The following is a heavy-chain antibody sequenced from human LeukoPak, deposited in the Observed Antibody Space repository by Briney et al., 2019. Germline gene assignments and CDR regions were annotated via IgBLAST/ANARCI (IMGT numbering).Heavy chain of an antibody. Sequence: RASVKVSCKASGYTFTNYAMNWVRQAPGQGLEWMGWMNTNTGNPTYDQGFTGRFVFSLDTSVSTTYLQLSSLKAEDTAVYYCARGGYCSGGSCSSAGLSHWGQGTLVTVSS. CDR3: ARGGYCSGGSCSSAGLSH. CDR1: GYTFTNYA. J-gene: IGHJ4*02. V-gene: IGHV7-4-1*02. D-gene: IGHD2-15*01. CDR2: MNTNTGNP.